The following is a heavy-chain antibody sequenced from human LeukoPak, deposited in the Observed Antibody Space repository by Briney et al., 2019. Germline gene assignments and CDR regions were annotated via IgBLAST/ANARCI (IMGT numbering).Heavy chain of an antibody. CDR1: GFTFSSYW. D-gene: IGHD3-22*01. CDR3: TKDDDSSSSYFDY. J-gene: IGHJ4*02. CDR2: INSDGSTT. V-gene: IGHV3-74*01. Sequence: VGSLRLSCAASGFTFSSYWMYWVRQAPGKGLVWVSRINSDGSTTSYADSVKGRFTISRDNAKNTLYLQMNSLRAEDTAVYYCTKDDDSSSSYFDYWGQGTLVTVSS.